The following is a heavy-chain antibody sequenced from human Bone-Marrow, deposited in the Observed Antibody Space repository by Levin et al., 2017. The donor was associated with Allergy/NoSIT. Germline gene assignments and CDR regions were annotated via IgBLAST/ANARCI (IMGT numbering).Heavy chain of an antibody. Sequence: GESLKISCAASGFSFSTSWMDWVRQAPGKGLVWVARINTDGRSTSYADSVQGRFTISRDNAKNTLYLQINSHRVEDTAVYYCARELRGVYYAMDVWSQGTTVTVSS. CDR3: ARELRGVYYAMDV. V-gene: IGHV3-74*01. CDR1: GFSFSTSW. CDR2: INTDGRST. D-gene: IGHD3-10*01. J-gene: IGHJ6*02.